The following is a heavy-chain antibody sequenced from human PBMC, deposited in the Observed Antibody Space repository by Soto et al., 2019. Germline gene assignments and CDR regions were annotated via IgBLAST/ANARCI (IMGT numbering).Heavy chain of an antibody. CDR1: GGSISSGGYY. Sequence: SETLSLTCTVSGGSISSGGYYWSWIRQHPGKGLEWIGYIYYSGSTYYNPSLKSRVTISVDTSKNQFSLKLSSVTAADTAVYYCAREEAGGNWFDPWGQGTLVTVSS. D-gene: IGHD3-10*01. CDR2: IYYSGST. J-gene: IGHJ5*02. CDR3: AREEAGGNWFDP. V-gene: IGHV4-31*03.